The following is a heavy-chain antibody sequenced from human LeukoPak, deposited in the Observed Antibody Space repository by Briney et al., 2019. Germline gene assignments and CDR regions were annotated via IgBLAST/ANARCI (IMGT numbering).Heavy chain of an antibody. CDR1: GGSLSSYY. D-gene: IGHD1-1*01. CDR2: IYYTGSA. CDR3: AKVQPIRINWNQGWFDP. J-gene: IGHJ5*02. V-gene: IGHV4-59*01. Sequence: PSETLSLTCNVSGGSLSSYYWSWIRQTPGKGLEWIGNIYYTGSANYNPSLKSRVTIAADTSKNQLSLKVNSVTAADTAVYYCAKVQPIRINWNQGWFDPWGQGTLVTVSS.